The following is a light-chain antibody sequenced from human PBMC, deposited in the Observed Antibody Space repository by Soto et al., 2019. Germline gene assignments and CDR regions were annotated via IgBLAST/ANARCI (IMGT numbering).Light chain of an antibody. J-gene: IGKJ1*01. CDR1: QNVLSNY. Sequence: EIVLTQSPGTLSLSPGERATLSCWASQNVLSNYLAWYQQKPGQAPRLLIYGATTRATGIPDRFGGSGSGTDFTLTISRLEPEDFAVYYFQQYSFLPLTFGQGTKVEIK. CDR2: GAT. CDR3: QQYSFLPLT. V-gene: IGKV3-20*01.